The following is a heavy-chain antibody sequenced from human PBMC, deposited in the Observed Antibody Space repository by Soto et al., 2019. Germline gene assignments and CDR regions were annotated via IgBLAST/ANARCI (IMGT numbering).Heavy chain of an antibody. CDR3: AREGDGYCSSTSCYVPVPWLPLWD. D-gene: IGHD2-2*03. CDR2: ISSSGSTI. CDR1: GFTFSDYY. Sequence: GGSLRLSCAASGFTFSDYYMSWIRQAPGKGLEWVSYISSSGSTIYYADSVKGRFTISRDNAKNSLYLQMNSLRAEDTAVYYCAREGDGYCSSTSCYVPVPWLPLWDWGQGTLVTVSS. J-gene: IGHJ4*02. V-gene: IGHV3-11*01.